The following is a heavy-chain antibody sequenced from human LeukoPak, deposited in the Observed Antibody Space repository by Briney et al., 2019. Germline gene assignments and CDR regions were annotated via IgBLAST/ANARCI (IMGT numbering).Heavy chain of an antibody. CDR3: ATGKGGKTLLYYCWYGMDV. Sequence: ASVKVSCRVSGYTLTVLSMHCVRHAPGKGCEWRGGFDPVDGETIYAQKYQGRVTMTEDTSTDTAYMELSSLRSEVTAVYYCATGKGGKTLLYYCWYGMDVWGQGTTVTVSS. V-gene: IGHV1-24*01. D-gene: IGHD2-15*01. J-gene: IGHJ6*02. CDR1: GYTLTVLS. CDR2: FDPVDGET.